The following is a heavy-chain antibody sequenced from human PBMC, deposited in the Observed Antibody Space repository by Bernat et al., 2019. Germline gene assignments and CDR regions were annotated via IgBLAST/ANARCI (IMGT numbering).Heavy chain of an antibody. D-gene: IGHD6-19*01. J-gene: IGHJ3*02. Sequence: QVQLVESGGGVVQPGGSLRLSCVASGFTLSTRHVHWLRQAPGKRLEWVALISSDGNTKSYADSVKGRFTISRDNSKNTVHLEVNSLRVEDTAIYYCAGEGYSSGRAVAFDNWGQGTMGTVSA. CDR3: AGEGYSSGRAVAFDN. CDR1: GFTLSTRH. CDR2: ISSDGNTK. V-gene: IGHV3-30*01.